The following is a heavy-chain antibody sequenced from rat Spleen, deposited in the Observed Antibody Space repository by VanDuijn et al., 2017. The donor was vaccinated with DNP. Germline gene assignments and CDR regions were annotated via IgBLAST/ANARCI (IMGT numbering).Heavy chain of an antibody. J-gene: IGHJ4*01. D-gene: IGHD4-3*01. Sequence: EVQLVESGGGLVQPGRSLKLSCAASGFTFSDYNMAWVRQAPKKGLEWVATIIYGGSRTQYRDSVKGRFTISRDNAKSTLYLQMNSLRSEDMATYYCARYNSGYYAMDAWGQGTSVTVSS. CDR2: IIYGGSRT. V-gene: IGHV5-7*01. CDR1: GFTFSDYN. CDR3: ARYNSGYYAMDA.